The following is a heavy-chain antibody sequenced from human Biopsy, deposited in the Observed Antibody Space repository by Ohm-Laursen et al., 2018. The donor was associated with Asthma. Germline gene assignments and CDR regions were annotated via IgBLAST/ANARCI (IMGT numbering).Heavy chain of an antibody. V-gene: IGHV3-33*08. CDR1: GFVFRSHA. CDR3: ARKIAARGGMGV. D-gene: IGHD6-6*01. Sequence: SLRLSCAASGFVFRSHAMHWVRQAPGKGLEWVSFIWYDGRKKTYADSVKGRFTISRDNSKNTLYLQMNSLRAEDTAVYYCARKIAARGGMGVWGQGTTVTVSS. CDR2: IWYDGRKK. J-gene: IGHJ6*02.